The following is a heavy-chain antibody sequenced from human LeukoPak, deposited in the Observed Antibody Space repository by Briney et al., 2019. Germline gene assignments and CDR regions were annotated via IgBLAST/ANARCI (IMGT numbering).Heavy chain of an antibody. D-gene: IGHD2-2*01. J-gene: IGHJ6*03. CDR1: GYTFTSYY. V-gene: IGHV1-18*04. CDR2: ISAYNGNT. CDR3: ARGSTYYYYMDV. Sequence: ASVKVSCKASGYTFTSYYMHWVRQAPGQGLEWMGWISAYNGNTNYAQKLQGRVTMTTDTSTSTAYMELRSLRSDDTAVYYCARGSTYYYYMDVWGKGTTVTVSS.